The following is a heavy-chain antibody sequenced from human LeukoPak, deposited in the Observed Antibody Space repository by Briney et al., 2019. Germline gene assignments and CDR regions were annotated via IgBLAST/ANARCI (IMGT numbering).Heavy chain of an antibody. CDR1: GFTFSSYG. CDR2: IRYDGGNK. V-gene: IGHV3-30*02. Sequence: GGSLRLSCAASGFTFSSYGMHWVRQAPGKGLEWVAFIRYDGGNKYYADSVKGRFTISRDNSKNTLYLQMNSLRAEDTAVYYCRAASHYYYYYMDVWGKGTTVTVSS. D-gene: IGHD2-15*01. CDR3: RAASHYYYYYMDV. J-gene: IGHJ6*03.